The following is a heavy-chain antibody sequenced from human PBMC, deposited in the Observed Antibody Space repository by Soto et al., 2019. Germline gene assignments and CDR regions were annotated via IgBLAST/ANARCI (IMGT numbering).Heavy chain of an antibody. CDR3: ARAHYHDSSGPNGHAFDI. CDR2: ISDDGDKV. Sequence: GGSLRLSCAASEFTFSDYAMHWVRQAPGKGLEWVAVISDDGDKVFYADSMKDRLTISRDNSKSTLFLQLTSLGPEDTALYYCARAHYHDSSGPNGHAFDIWGQGTLVTVS. J-gene: IGHJ3*02. D-gene: IGHD3-22*01. V-gene: IGHV3-30-3*01. CDR1: EFTFSDYA.